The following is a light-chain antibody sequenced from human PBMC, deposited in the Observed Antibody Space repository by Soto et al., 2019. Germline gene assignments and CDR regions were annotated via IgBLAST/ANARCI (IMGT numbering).Light chain of an antibody. CDR1: QSVLYSSNNKNY. CDR2: WAS. Sequence: DIVMTQSPDSLSVSLGERATINCKSSQSVLYSSNNKNYLTWYQQKLGQPPKLLIYWASTRDSGVPDRFSGSGSGTDFTLTISSLQAEDVAVYYCQQYYSTPYTFGQGTKLEIK. J-gene: IGKJ2*01. V-gene: IGKV4-1*01. CDR3: QQYYSTPYT.